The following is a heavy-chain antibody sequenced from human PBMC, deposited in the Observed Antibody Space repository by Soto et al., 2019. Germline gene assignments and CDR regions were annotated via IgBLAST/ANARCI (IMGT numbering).Heavy chain of an antibody. Sequence: PSESLSLSCSVSGGSISSGDYYGSWIRQPPGKGLEWIGYIYYSGSTYYNPSLKSRVTISVDTSKNQFSLKLSSVTAADTAVYYCARLVYDSSGYRPGWGQGTLVTVSS. CDR3: ARLVYDSSGYRPG. CDR1: GGSISSGDYY. V-gene: IGHV4-30-4*01. J-gene: IGHJ4*02. D-gene: IGHD3-22*01. CDR2: IYYSGST.